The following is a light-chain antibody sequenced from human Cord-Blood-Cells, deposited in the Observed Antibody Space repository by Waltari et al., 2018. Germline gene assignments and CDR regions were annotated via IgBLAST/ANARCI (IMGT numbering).Light chain of an antibody. V-gene: IGKV3-20*01. J-gene: IGKJ3*01. CDR2: GAS. CDR1: QSVSSSY. Sequence: EIVLTQSPGPLSLSPGERATPSCRASQSVSSSYLAWYQQTPGQAPRLLIYGASSRATGIPDRFSGSGSGTDFTLTISRLEPEDFAVYYCQQYGSSIFTFGPGTKVDIK. CDR3: QQYGSSIFT.